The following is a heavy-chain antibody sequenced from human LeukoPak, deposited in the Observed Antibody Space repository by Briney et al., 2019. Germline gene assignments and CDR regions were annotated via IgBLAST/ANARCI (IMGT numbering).Heavy chain of an antibody. Sequence: ASVKVSCTASGYPFSDYYIHWVRQAPGHGLEWVGWMSPNSGDTLSPQKFQGRVTMTRDTAISTAYMELSSLRSDDTAVYYCARGQVLVGGNWFDPWGQGTLVTVSS. CDR3: ARGQVLVGGNWFDP. V-gene: IGHV1-2*02. J-gene: IGHJ5*02. CDR2: MSPNSGDT. D-gene: IGHD3-10*01. CDR1: GYPFSDYY.